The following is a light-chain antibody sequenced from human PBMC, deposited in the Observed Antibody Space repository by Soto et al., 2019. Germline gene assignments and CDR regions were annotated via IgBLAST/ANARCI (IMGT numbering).Light chain of an antibody. CDR1: QSVSSN. J-gene: IGKJ2*01. CDR2: GAS. V-gene: IGKV3-15*01. Sequence: EIVMTQSPATLSVSPGERATLSCRASQSVSSNLAWYQQKPGQAPRLLIYGASTRATGIPARFSGSGSGTEFTLTISGRQSDDFAVYYCQQYYNWPPYTFGQGTKLPIK. CDR3: QQYYNWPPYT.